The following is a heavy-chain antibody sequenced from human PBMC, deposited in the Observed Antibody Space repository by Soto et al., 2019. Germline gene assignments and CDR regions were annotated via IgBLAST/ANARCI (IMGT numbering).Heavy chain of an antibody. J-gene: IGHJ3*02. CDR1: GFTFSSYS. V-gene: IGHV3-21*01. CDR2: ISSSSSYI. CDR3: ARDLDYYGSGSYDAFDI. Sequence: PGWSLRLSCAASGFTFSSYSMNLVRQAPGKGLEWVSSISSSSSYIYYADSVKGRFTISRDNAKNSLYLQMNSLRAEDTAVYYCARDLDYYGSGSYDAFDIRGQGTMVTVSS. D-gene: IGHD3-10*01.